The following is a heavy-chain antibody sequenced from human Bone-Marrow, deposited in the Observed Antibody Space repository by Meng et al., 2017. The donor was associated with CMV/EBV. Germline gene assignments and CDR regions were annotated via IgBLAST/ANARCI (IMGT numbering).Heavy chain of an antibody. D-gene: IGHD2-2*01. CDR3: ASEVQGCSSTSCFDWFDP. CDR2: IIPIFGTA. CDR1: GGTFSSYA. V-gene: IGHV1-69*05. Sequence: SVKVSCKASGGTFSSYAISWVRQAPGQGLEWMGGIIPIFGTANYAQKFQGRVTITTDESTSTAYMELSSLRSEDTAVYYCASEVQGCSSTSCFDWFDPCGQGTLVTVSS. J-gene: IGHJ5*02.